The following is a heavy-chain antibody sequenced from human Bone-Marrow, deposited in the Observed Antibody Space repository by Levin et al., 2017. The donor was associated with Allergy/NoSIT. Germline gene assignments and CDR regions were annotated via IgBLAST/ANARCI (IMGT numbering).Heavy chain of an antibody. CDR3: ARASNVKATIDPHGYFFDY. D-gene: IGHD5-12*01. CDR1: GFTFDDYG. Sequence: GESLKISCAASGFTFDDYGMSWVRQVPGKGLEWVSTVNWSGGGTGYADSVKGRFTISRDNAKDSLYLQMDSLRAEDTALYYCARASNVKATIDPHGYFFDYWGQGTLVTVSS. V-gene: IGHV3-20*04. J-gene: IGHJ4*02. CDR2: VNWSGGGT.